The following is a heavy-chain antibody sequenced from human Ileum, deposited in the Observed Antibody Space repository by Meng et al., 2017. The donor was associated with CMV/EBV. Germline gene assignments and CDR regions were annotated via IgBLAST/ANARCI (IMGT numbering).Heavy chain of an antibody. Sequence: SETLSLTCTVSGGSVRSTSDYWGWIRQPPGKGLEWIGTIYYTGNTYYSPSLKSRVTISVDTSKNQFSLKLSSVTAADTAVYYCVRQIYGSGIYPFDYWGQGTLVTVSS. V-gene: IGHV4-39*07. CDR2: IYYTGNT. D-gene: IGHD3-10*01. J-gene: IGHJ4*02. CDR3: VRQIYGSGIYPFDY. CDR1: GGSVRSTSDY.